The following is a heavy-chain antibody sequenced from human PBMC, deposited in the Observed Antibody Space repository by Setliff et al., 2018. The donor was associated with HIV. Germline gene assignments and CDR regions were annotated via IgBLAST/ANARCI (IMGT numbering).Heavy chain of an antibody. CDR3: ARGGDSSAFN. Sequence: SETLSLTCAVYGGSFSGYYWSWIRQPPGKGLEWIGEINHSGSTNYNPSLKGRVVISVDTSKNQLSLMLFSVTAADRAVYYCARGGDSSAFNWGQGTLVTVSS. CDR1: GGSFSGYY. J-gene: IGHJ4*02. D-gene: IGHD6-19*01. CDR2: INHSGST. V-gene: IGHV4-34*01.